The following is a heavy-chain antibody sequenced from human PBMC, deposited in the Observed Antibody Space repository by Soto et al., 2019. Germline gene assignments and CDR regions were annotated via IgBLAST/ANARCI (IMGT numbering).Heavy chain of an antibody. Sequence: QVQLQESGPGLVRPSGALSVTCAVSGDSISRSHWWSWVRQSPGKGLEWIGEISHSGITNYNPSLKSRVTISGDKSKNQLSLKLTSVTAADTAVYYCARVRYDRSGXDHWXQGTXVSVXS. CDR3: ARVRYDRSGXDH. CDR1: GDSISRSHW. CDR2: ISHSGIT. V-gene: IGHV4-4*02. D-gene: IGHD3-22*01. J-gene: IGHJ4*02.